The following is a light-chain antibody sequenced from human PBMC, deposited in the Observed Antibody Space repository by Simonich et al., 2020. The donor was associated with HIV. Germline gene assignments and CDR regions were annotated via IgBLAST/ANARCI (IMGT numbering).Light chain of an antibody. J-gene: IGKJ4*01. CDR2: DAS. Sequence: EIVLTQSPATLSLSPGERATLSCRASQSVSSYLAWYQQKPGQGPRLLIYDASNRATGIPARFSGSGSGTDFTLNISSLEPEDFAVYYCQQRSNWPLTFGGGTKLEIK. CDR3: QQRSNWPLT. CDR1: QSVSSY. V-gene: IGKV3-11*01.